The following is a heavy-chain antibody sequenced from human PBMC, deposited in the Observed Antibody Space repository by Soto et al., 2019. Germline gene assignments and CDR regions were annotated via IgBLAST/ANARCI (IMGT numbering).Heavy chain of an antibody. D-gene: IGHD2-2*01. J-gene: IGHJ6*02. CDR1: GFTFSSYA. V-gene: IGHV3-23*01. Sequence: EVQLLESGGGLVQPGGSLRLSCAASGFTFSSYAMSWVRQAPGKGLEWVSAISGSGGSTYYADSVKGRFTISRDNSKNTPYLQMNSLRAEDTAVYYCAKSQRGIVVVPAALESRDYGMDVWGQGTTVTVSS. CDR3: AKSQRGIVVVPAALESRDYGMDV. CDR2: ISGSGGST.